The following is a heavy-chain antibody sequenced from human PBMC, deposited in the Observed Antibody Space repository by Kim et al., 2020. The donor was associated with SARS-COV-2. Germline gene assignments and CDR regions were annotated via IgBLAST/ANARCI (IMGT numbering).Heavy chain of an antibody. J-gene: IGHJ4*02. CDR3: ASDGAQAARFYYYGSGSSPLGY. Sequence: SETLSLTCTVSGGSISSSSYYWGWIRQPPGKGLEWIGSIYYSGSTYYNPSLKSRVTISVDTSKNQFSLKLSSVTAADTAVYYCASDGAQAARFYYYGSGSSPLGYWGQGTLVTVSS. V-gene: IGHV4-39*07. D-gene: IGHD3-10*01. CDR2: IYYSGST. CDR1: GGSISSSSYY.